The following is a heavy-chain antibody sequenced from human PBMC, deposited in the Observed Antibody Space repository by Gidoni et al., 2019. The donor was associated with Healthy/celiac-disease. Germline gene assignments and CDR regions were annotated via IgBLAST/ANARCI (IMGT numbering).Heavy chain of an antibody. CDR2: IDWDDDK. J-gene: IGHJ4*02. Sequence: QVTLRESGPTLVKPTQTLTLTYTFSGFSLNTSGTFVSWIRPPPGNALEWLVLIDWDDDKYYSTSRKTRLTISKDNSKNQVVLTRTNMDPVDTATYYCACIQRLGGSESYYDYYFDYWVQGTLVTVSS. CDR1: GFSLNTSGTF. V-gene: IGHV2-70*01. D-gene: IGHD3-10*01. CDR3: ACIQRLGGSESYYDYYFDY.